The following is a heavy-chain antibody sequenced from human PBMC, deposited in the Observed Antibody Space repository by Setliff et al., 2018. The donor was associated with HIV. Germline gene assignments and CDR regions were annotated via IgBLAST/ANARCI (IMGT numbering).Heavy chain of an antibody. V-gene: IGHV3-7*03. D-gene: IGHD3-10*01. Sequence: PGGSLRLSCAASGFSFSSYYMSWVRQAPGKGLEWVANINQDGSEKYYVDSVKGRFTISRDNAKKSLYLQMNSLRAEDTAIYYCARDVAYGSGSYNWFDPWGQGTLVTAPQ. CDR3: ARDVAYGSGSYNWFDP. CDR2: INQDGSEK. J-gene: IGHJ5*02. CDR1: GFSFSSYY.